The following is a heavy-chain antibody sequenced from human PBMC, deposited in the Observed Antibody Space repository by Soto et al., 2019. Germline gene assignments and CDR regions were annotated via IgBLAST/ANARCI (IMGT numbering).Heavy chain of an antibody. D-gene: IGHD3-10*01. J-gene: IGHJ5*02. CDR1: GGSFSGYY. V-gene: IGHV4-34*01. Sequence: SETLSLTCAVYGGSFSGYYWSWIRQPPGKGLEWIGEINHSGSTNYNPSLKSRVTISVDTSKNQFSLKLSSVTAADTAVYYCATRPEVGEFPRNWFDPWGQGTLVTVSS. CDR2: INHSGST. CDR3: ATRPEVGEFPRNWFDP.